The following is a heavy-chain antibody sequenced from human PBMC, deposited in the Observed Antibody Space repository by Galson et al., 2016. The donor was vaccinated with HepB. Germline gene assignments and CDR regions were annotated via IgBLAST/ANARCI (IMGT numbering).Heavy chain of an antibody. D-gene: IGHD3-10*01. V-gene: IGHV4-61*01. CDR2: IYYSGST. CDR1: GGSVSSGSYY. CDR3: ARGESYYGSGSSIYGMDV. J-gene: IGHJ6*02. Sequence: ETMFLTCTVSGGSVSSGSYYWSWIRQPPGKGLEWIGYIYYSGSTNYNPSLKSRVTISVDTSKNQFSLKLSSVTAADTAVYYGARGESYYGSGSSIYGMDVWGQGTTVTVSS.